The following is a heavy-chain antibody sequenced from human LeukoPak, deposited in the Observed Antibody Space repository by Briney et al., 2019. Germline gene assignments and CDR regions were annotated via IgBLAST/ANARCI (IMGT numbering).Heavy chain of an antibody. CDR2: IKEDGSEK. Sequence: ETLSLTCTVSGGSISSSSYYWGWIRQPPGKGLEWVANIKEDGSEKYYVDSVKGRSTISRDNAKNSLYLQMNSLRAEDTAVYYCARTTVTTFYYFDYWGQGTLVTVSS. CDR1: GGSISSSSYY. J-gene: IGHJ4*02. D-gene: IGHD4-17*01. CDR3: ARTTVTTFYYFDY. V-gene: IGHV3-7*01.